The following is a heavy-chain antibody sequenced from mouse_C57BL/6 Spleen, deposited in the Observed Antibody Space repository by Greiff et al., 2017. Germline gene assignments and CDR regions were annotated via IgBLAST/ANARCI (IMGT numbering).Heavy chain of an antibody. CDR3: ARSGDYDRYDAMEC. CDR2: INPNYGTT. CDR1: GYSFTDYN. J-gene: IGHJ4*01. V-gene: IGHV1-39*01. Sequence: EVQLQESGPELVKPGASVKISCKASGYSFTDYNMNWVKQSNGKSLEWIGVINPNYGTTSYNQKFKGKATLTVDQSSSTAYMQLNSLTSEDSAAYYCARSGDYDRYDAMECWGQGTSVTVSS. D-gene: IGHD2-4*01.